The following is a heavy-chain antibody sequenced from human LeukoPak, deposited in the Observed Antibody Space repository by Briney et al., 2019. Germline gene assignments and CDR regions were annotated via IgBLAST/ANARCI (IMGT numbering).Heavy chain of an antibody. J-gene: IGHJ4*02. D-gene: IGHD3-9*01. Sequence: GGSLRLSCAASGFTFSDYYMSWIRQAPGKGLEWVSYISSSSYTNYADSVKGRFTISRDNAKNSLYLQMNSLRAEDTAVYYCARSRGYFDWLLSYWGQGTLVTVSS. CDR2: ISSSSYT. CDR1: GFTFSDYY. CDR3: ARSRGYFDWLLSY. V-gene: IGHV3-11*06.